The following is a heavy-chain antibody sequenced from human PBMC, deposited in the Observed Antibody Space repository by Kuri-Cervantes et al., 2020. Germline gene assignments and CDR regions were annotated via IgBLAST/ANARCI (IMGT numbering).Heavy chain of an antibody. Sequence: GGSLRLSCKGPGYSFTSYWIGWVRQMPGKGLEWMGIIYPGDSDTRYSPSFQGQVTISADKSISTAYLQWSSLKASDTAMYYCARLGNGDYDTFGVKNYYYYYGMDVWGQGTTVTVSS. V-gene: IGHV5-51*01. J-gene: IGHJ6*02. D-gene: IGHD4-17*01. CDR1: GYSFTSYW. CDR2: IYPGDSDT. CDR3: ARLGNGDYDTFGVKNYYYYYGMDV.